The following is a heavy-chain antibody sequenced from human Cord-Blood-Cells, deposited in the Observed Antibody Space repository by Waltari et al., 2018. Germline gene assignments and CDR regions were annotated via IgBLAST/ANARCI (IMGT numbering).Heavy chain of an antibody. CDR3: ARAAGYSGYDYYFDY. D-gene: IGHD5-12*01. V-gene: IGHV1-2*02. CDR2: INPNSGGT. Sequence: QVQLVQSGAEVKKPGASVKVSCKASGYTFTGYYMHWVRQAPGQGLEWMGWINPNSGGTNYAQKFQGRVTMTRDTSISTDYMELSRLRSDDTAVYYCARAAGYSGYDYYFDYWGQGTLVTVSS. CDR1: GYTFTGYY. J-gene: IGHJ4*02.